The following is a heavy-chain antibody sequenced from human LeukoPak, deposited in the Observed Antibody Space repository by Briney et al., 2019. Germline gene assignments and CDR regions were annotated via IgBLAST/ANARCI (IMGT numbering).Heavy chain of an antibody. CDR3: ASSRMATRFGGFDI. CDR1: GYTFTGYY. J-gene: IGHJ3*02. D-gene: IGHD5-24*01. V-gene: IGHV1-2*04. Sequence: ASVKVSCKASGYTFTGYYMHWVRQAPGQGLEWMGWINPNSGGTNYAQKFQGWVTMTRDTSISTAYMELSRLRSDDTAVYYCASSRMATRFGGFDIWGQGTMVTVSS. CDR2: INPNSGGT.